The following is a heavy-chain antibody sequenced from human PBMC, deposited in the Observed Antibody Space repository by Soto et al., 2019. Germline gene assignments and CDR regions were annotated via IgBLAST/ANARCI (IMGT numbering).Heavy chain of an antibody. Sequence: GASVKVSCKASGGTFTSYDINWVRQATGQGLEWMGWMNPNSGNTGYAQKFQGRVTMTRNTSISTAYMELSSLRSEDTAVYYCARDLGAGYYDSSGLPDVWGQGTTVTVSS. V-gene: IGHV1-8*01. CDR1: GGTFTSYD. CDR3: ARDLGAGYYDSSGLPDV. D-gene: IGHD3-22*01. CDR2: MNPNSGNT. J-gene: IGHJ6*02.